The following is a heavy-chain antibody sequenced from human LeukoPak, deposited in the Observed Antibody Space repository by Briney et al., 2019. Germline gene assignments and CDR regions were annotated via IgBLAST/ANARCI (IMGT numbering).Heavy chain of an antibody. V-gene: IGHV3-30*04. CDR2: ISSDGSNQ. CDR1: GFTFSYYA. CDR3: AGLIPDYGDAFDY. Sequence: GRSLRLSCAASGFTFSYYAMHWVRQAPGRGLEWVAFISSDGSNQFYADSVKGRFTLSRDSSKNTVYLQMNSVNPEDTAVYHCAGLIPDYGDAFDYWGQGTLVTVSS. J-gene: IGHJ4*02. D-gene: IGHD4-17*01.